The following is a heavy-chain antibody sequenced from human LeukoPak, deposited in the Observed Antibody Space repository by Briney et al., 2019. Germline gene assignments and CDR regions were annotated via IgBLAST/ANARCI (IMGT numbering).Heavy chain of an antibody. CDR3: ATVPIAAAGSSAFDI. J-gene: IGHJ3*02. D-gene: IGHD6-13*01. Sequence: SVKVSCKASGGTFSSYTISWVRQAPGQGLEWMGRIIPILGIANYAQKFQGRVTITADKSTSTAYMELSSLRSEDTAVYYCATVPIAAAGSSAFDIWGQGTMVTVSS. CDR2: IIPILGIA. V-gene: IGHV1-69*02. CDR1: GGTFSSYT.